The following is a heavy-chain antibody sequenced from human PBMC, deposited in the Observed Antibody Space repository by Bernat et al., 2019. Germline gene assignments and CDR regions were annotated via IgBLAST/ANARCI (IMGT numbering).Heavy chain of an antibody. CDR2: ISISGGNT. J-gene: IGHJ4*02. CDR1: GFTFSTYA. CDR3: AKREVATRHFDD. Sequence: EVQLLESGGGLVQPGGSLRLSCAASGFTFSTYAMSWVRQAPGKGLEWVSTISISGGNTYYADSVKGRFTISRDNSKNTLYLQLNSLRAEDTAVYYCAKREVATRHFDDWGQGTLVTVSS. V-gene: IGHV3-23*01. D-gene: IGHD2-21*02.